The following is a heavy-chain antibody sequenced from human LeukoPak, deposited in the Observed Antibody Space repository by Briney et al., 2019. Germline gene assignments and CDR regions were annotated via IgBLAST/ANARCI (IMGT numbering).Heavy chain of an antibody. CDR1: GYTFTRYD. CDR3: ARDYYDSSGYYYDYFDY. D-gene: IGHD3-22*01. V-gene: IGHV1-8*01. J-gene: IGHJ4*02. Sequence: ASVKVSCKASGYTFTRYDINWVRQATGQGLEWMGWMNPNSGNTGYAQKFQGRVTMTRNTSVSTAYMELSSLRSEDTAVYYCARDYYDSSGYYYDYFDYWGQGTLVTVSS. CDR2: MNPNSGNT.